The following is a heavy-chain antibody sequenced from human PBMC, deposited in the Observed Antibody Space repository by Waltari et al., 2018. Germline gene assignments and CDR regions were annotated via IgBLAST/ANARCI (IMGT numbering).Heavy chain of an antibody. CDR1: GGTFSSYA. CDR2: IVPIFGTA. V-gene: IGHV1-69*01. Sequence: QVQLVQSGAEVKKPGSSVKVSCKASGGTFSSYAISWVRQAPGQGLEWMGGIVPIFGTANDAQKFQGRVTITADEFTSTAYMGLSSLRSEDTAVYYCARRDYVLSYQASGAFDIWGRGTMVTVSS. CDR3: ARRDYVLSYQASGAFDI. J-gene: IGHJ3*02. D-gene: IGHD3-16*01.